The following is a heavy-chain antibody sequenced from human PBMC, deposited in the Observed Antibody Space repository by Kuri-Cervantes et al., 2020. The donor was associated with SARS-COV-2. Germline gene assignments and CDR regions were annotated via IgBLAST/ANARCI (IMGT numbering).Heavy chain of an antibody. J-gene: IGHJ5*01. D-gene: IGHD1-26*01. CDR1: GFTFSSYA. V-gene: IGHV3-30-3*01. CDR3: ARESGSYPENWFDS. Sequence: GGSLRLSCAASGFTFSSYAMHWVRQAPGKGLEWVAVISYDGSNKYYADSVKGRFTISRDNSKNTLYLQMNSLRAEDTAVYYCARESGSYPENWFDSWGQGTLVTVSS. CDR2: ISYDGSNK.